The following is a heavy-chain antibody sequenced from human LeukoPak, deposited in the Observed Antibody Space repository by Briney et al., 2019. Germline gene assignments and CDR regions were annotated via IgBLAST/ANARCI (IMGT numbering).Heavy chain of an antibody. Sequence: KPSETLSLTCTVSGVSISSSSYYWGWIRQPPGKGLEWIGYSYYSGSTNYNPSLIGRVTISVDTSKNHFSLRLNSVTAADAAVYYCARLTFWSGYYYIDYWGQGTLVTVSP. CDR2: SYYSGST. D-gene: IGHD3-3*01. J-gene: IGHJ4*02. CDR1: GVSISSSSYY. V-gene: IGHV4-61*03. CDR3: ARLTFWSGYYYIDY.